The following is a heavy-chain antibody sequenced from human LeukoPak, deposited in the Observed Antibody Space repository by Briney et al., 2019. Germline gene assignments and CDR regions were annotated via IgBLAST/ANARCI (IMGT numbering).Heavy chain of an antibody. CDR2: ISYDGGNK. D-gene: IGHD2-21*01. CDR3: AHIVDYPFDY. J-gene: IGHJ4*02. Sequence: PGRSLRLSCAASGFTFSSYGMHWVRQAPGKGLEWVAVISYDGGNKYYADSVKGRFTISRDNSKNTLYLQMNSLRAEDTAVYYCAHIVDYPFDYWGQGTLVTVSS. V-gene: IGHV3-30*03. CDR1: GFTFSSYG.